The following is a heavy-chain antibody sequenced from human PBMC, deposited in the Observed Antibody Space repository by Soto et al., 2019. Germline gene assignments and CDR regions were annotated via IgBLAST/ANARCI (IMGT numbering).Heavy chain of an antibody. J-gene: IGHJ6*03. CDR3: ARDRAVGGHYYMDV. Sequence: EVQLLESGGGLGQPGGSLRLSCVGSGFTFSSYAMTWVRQDPGKGREWVSGISDSGVNKYYPSSVKGRFTISRDNSKNTLYLQMDSLRAEDTAVYYCARDRAVGGHYYMDVWGKWITVTVS. V-gene: IGHV3-23*01. CDR2: ISDSGVNK. D-gene: IGHD1-26*01. CDR1: GFTFSSYA.